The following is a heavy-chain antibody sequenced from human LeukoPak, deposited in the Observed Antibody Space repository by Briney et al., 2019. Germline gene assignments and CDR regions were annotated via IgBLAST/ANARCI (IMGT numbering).Heavy chain of an antibody. CDR2: IIPISGTA. CDR3: ARVQAAAGFYYFDY. D-gene: IGHD6-13*01. J-gene: IGHJ4*02. Sequence: ASVKVSCKASGGTFSNYAISWVRQAPGQGLEWMGGIIPISGTANYAQKFQGRVTITADESTSTAYMELSSLRSEDTAVYYCARVQAAAGFYYFDYWGQGTLVTVSS. CDR1: GGTFSNYA. V-gene: IGHV1-69*13.